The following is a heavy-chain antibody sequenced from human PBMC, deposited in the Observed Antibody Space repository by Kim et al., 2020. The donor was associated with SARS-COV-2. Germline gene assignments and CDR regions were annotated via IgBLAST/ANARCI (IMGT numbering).Heavy chain of an antibody. D-gene: IGHD6-13*01. CDR2: T. CDR3: ARAKLAEYFQH. J-gene: IGHJ1*01. Sequence: TYYNPSLKSRVTISVDTSKNQFSLKLSSVTAADTAVYYCARAKLAEYFQHWGQGTLVTVSS. V-gene: IGHV4-31*02.